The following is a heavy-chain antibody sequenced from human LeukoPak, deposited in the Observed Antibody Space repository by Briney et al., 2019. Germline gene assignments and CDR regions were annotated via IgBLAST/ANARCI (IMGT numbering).Heavy chain of an antibody. D-gene: IGHD2/OR15-2a*01. CDR2: IYYSGST. J-gene: IGHJ6*02. CDR3: ARDVLRPAPYYYYYGMDV. V-gene: IGHV4-39*02. Sequence: SSETLSLTCTVSGGSISSSSYYWGWIRQPPGKGLEWIGSIYYSGSTYYNPSLKSRVTISVDTSKNQFSLKLSSVTAADTAVYYCARDVLRPAPYYYYYGMDVWGQGTTVTVSS. CDR1: GGSISSSSYY.